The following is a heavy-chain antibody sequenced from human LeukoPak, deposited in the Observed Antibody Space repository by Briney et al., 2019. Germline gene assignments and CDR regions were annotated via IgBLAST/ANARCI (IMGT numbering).Heavy chain of an antibody. CDR3: AKTARTLDY. CDR2: ISTTGSDI. J-gene: IGHJ4*02. CDR1: GFTFSGFY. D-gene: IGHD1/OR15-1a*01. V-gene: IGHV3-11*01. Sequence: GGSLRLPCAASGFTFSGFYMTWIRQAPGRGLEWISYISTTGSDISYADSVKGRFTISRDNVKNSLYLQMNSLTAEDTAVYYCAKTARTLDYWGQGTLATVSS.